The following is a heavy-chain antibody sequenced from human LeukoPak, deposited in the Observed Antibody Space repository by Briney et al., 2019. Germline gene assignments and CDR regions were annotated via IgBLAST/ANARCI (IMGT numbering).Heavy chain of an antibody. D-gene: IGHD6-13*01. V-gene: IGHV1-8*01. CDR3: ARTKGIAAAGTINWFDP. CDR1: GYTFTRYD. CDR2: MNPNSGNT. J-gene: IGHJ5*02. Sequence: ASVKVSCKASGYTFTRYDINWVRQDSGQGLEWMGWMNPNSGNTGYAQKFQGRVTMTRNTSIRTAYMELSSLRSEDTAVYYCARTKGIAAAGTINWFDPWGQGTLVTVSS.